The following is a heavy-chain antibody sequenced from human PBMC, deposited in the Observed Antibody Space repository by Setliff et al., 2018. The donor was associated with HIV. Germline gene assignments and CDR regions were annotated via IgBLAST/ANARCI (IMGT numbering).Heavy chain of an antibody. J-gene: IGHJ4*02. Sequence: GASVKVSCKASGYTFINFGITWVRQAPGQGLEWMGWISAYNGNTNYAHKLQGRVTMTTDTSTSTAYMQLSSLRSEDTAVYYCARDEGSGWPLDYWGQGTLVTVSS. CDR3: ARDEGSGWPLDY. D-gene: IGHD6-19*01. CDR2: ISAYNGNT. CDR1: GYTFINFG. V-gene: IGHV1-18*01.